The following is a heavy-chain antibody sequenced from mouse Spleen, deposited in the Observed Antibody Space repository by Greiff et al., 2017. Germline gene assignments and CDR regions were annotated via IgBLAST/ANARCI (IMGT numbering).Heavy chain of an antibody. CDR3: ARWDRYDRTWFAY. CDR2: ISSGGGNT. J-gene: IGHJ3*01. D-gene: IGHD2-14*01. Sequence: EVQLVESGGGLVKLGGSLKLSCAASGFTFSSYAMSWVRQTPEKRLEWVATISSGGGNTYYPDSVKGRFTISRDNAKNTLYLQMSSLKSEDTAMYYCARWDRYDRTWFAYWGQGTLVTVSA. CDR1: GFTFSSYA. V-gene: IGHV5-9-3*01.